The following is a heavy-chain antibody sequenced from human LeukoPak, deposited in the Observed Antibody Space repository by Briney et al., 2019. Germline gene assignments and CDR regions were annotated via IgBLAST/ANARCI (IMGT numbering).Heavy chain of an antibody. CDR2: IYTSGST. D-gene: IGHD3-3*01. V-gene: IGHV4-4*07. J-gene: IGHJ5*02. CDR3: ARESYDFWSGYSNWFDP. CDR1: GGSISSYY. Sequence: PSETLSLTCTVSGGSISSYYWSWIRQPAGKGLEWIGRIYTSGSTNYNPSLKSRVTMSVDTSKNQFSLKLSSVTAADTAVYYCARESYDFWSGYSNWFDPWGQGTLVTVSS.